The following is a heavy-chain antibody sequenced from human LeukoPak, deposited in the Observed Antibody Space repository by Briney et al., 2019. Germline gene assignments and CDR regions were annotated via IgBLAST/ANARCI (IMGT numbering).Heavy chain of an antibody. CDR1: GYTLTTSD. CDR2: MNPNTGNT. V-gene: IGHV1-8*01. D-gene: IGHD3-10*01. Sequence: ASVKVSCTASGYTLTTSDINWVRQATGQGLEWMGWMNPNTGNTGFTQKFQGRVTMTRNTSINTAYMELRSLRSEDTAVYYCGRVQSGSLLRYGMDVWGQGTTVTVSS. CDR3: GRVQSGSLLRYGMDV. J-gene: IGHJ6*02.